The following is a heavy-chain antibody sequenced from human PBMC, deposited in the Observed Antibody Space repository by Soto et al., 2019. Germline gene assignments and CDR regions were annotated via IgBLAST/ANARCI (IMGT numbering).Heavy chain of an antibody. V-gene: IGHV4-30-4*02. Sequence: SETLSLTCTVSGGSISSGDYYWSWIRQPPGKGLEWIGYIYYSGSNYYNPSLKSRVTISVDTSKNQFSLKLSSVTAADTAVYYCVRGAPDDHDSNPGVTWLDPWGQGTLVTVSS. CDR3: VRGAPDDHDSNPGVTWLDP. CDR1: GGSISSGDYY. D-gene: IGHD3-22*01. CDR2: IYYSGSN. J-gene: IGHJ5*02.